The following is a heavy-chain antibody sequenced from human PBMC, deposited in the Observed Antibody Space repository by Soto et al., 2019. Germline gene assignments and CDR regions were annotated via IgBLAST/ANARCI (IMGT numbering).Heavy chain of an antibody. D-gene: IGHD6-13*01. CDR2: VKSKTDGETT. CDR3: TADVRSAAAWGFDP. CDR1: GSGFTFSKAW. V-gene: IGHV3-15*01. J-gene: IGHJ5*02. Sequence: EVQLVESGGGLVKPGGSLRLSCEASGSGFTFSKAWMSWVRQAPGKGPEWVGRVKSKTDGETTGYAAPVRGRFTISRDVSKNMVYLQMSILKSEDPALYYCTADVRSAAAWGFDPWGQGTLVTVSS.